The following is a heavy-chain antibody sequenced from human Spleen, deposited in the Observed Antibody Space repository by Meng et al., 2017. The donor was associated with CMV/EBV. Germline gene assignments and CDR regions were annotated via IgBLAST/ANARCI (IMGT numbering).Heavy chain of an antibody. CDR1: GYSFTSYW. V-gene: IGHV5-51*01. J-gene: IGHJ4*02. CDR3: ARHRITGGYHLDY. CDR2: IYPGDSDI. Sequence: KVSCKGSGYSFTSYWIGWVRQMPGKGLEWMGIIYPGDSDIRYSPSFQGQVTISADKSITTAYLQWSSLKASDTAMYYCARHRITGGYHLDYWGQGTLVTVSS. D-gene: IGHD2-8*02.